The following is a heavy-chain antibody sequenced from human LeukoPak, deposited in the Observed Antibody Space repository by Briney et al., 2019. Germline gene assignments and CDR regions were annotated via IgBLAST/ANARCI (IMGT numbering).Heavy chain of an antibody. CDR2: INPNSGGT. CDR3: ARNAEALVWFGELYLDY. Sequence: ASVKVSCKASGYTFTDYYLHWVRQAPGQGLEWMGRINPNSGGTDYAQKFQGRVTMTRDTSTSTVYMELSSLRSEDTAVYYCARNAEALVWFGELYLDYWGQGTLVTVSS. J-gene: IGHJ4*02. D-gene: IGHD3-10*01. V-gene: IGHV1-2*02. CDR1: GYTFTDYY.